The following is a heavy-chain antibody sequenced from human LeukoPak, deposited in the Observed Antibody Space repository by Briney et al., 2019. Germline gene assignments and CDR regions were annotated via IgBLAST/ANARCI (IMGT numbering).Heavy chain of an antibody. CDR1: GYTFTGYY. D-gene: IGHD3-9*01. CDR3: ARSGVDWLFGWFDP. J-gene: IGHJ5*02. CDR2: ISAYNGNT. Sequence: ASVKVSCKASGYTFTGYYMHWVRQAPGQGLEWMGWISAYNGNTNYAQKLQGRVTMTTDTSTSTAYMELGSLRSDDTAVYYCARSGVDWLFGWFDPWGQGTLVTVSS. V-gene: IGHV1-18*04.